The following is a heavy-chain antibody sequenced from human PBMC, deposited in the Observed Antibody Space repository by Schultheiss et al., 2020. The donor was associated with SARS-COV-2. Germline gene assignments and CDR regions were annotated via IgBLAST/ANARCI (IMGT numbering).Heavy chain of an antibody. D-gene: IGHD2-2*02. CDR1: GFSFSSNA. CDR2: ISSSGSTI. J-gene: IGHJ4*02. V-gene: IGHV3-48*01. Sequence: GGSLRLSCATSGFSFSSNAMSWIRQAPGKGLEWVSYISSSGSTIYYADSVKGRFTISRDNSKNTLYLQMNSLRAEDTAVYYCASTPPGLLLYYHFDYWGQGTLVTVSS. CDR3: ASTPPGLLLYYHFDY.